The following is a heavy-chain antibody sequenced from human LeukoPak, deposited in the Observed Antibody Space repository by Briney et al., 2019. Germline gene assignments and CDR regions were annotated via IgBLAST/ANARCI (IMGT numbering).Heavy chain of an antibody. CDR3: ARGYFDWLLPFDY. CDR2: IYPGDSDT. J-gene: IGHJ4*02. CDR1: GYSFTSYW. Sequence: GESLKISCKGSGYSFTSYWIGWVPQMPGKGLEWMGIIYPGDSDTRYSPSFQGQVTISADKSISTAYLQWSSLKASDTAMYYCARGYFDWLLPFDYWGQGTLVTVSS. V-gene: IGHV5-51*01. D-gene: IGHD3-9*01.